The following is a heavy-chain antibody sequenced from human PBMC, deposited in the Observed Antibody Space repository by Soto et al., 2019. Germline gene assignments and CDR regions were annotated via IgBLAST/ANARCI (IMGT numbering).Heavy chain of an antibody. Sequence: SETLSLTCTVSGGSISNYYCSWIRQPPGKGLEWIGYIYYSGSTNYNPSLKSRVTISVDTSKNQFSLKLSSVTAADTAVYYCAREGVRGPHYYSYGRDVGGNGTTVPVSS. CDR1: GGSISNYY. D-gene: IGHD3-10*01. V-gene: IGHV4-59*01. CDR3: AREGVRGPHYYSYGRDV. J-gene: IGHJ6*04. CDR2: IYYSGST.